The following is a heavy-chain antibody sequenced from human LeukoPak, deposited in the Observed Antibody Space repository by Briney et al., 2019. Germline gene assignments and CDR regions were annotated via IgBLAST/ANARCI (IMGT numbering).Heavy chain of an antibody. D-gene: IGHD3-9*01. Sequence: PGGSLRLSCAASGFTFSSYWMSWVRQAPGKGLEWVANIKQDGSEKYYVDSVKGRFTISRDNAKNSLYLQMNSLRAEDTAVYYCARELRYFDWLLSSEYFQHWGQGTLVTVSS. CDR1: GFTFSSYW. CDR2: IKQDGSEK. CDR3: ARELRYFDWLLSSEYFQH. J-gene: IGHJ1*01. V-gene: IGHV3-7*01.